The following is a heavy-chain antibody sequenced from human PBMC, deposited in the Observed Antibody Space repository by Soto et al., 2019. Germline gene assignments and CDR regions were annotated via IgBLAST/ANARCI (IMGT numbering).Heavy chain of an antibody. D-gene: IGHD5-12*01. V-gene: IGHV3-48*03. CDR3: ARGRGYSGYDSMYNWFDP. J-gene: IGHJ5*02. CDR1: GFTFSSYE. CDR2: ISSSGSTI. Sequence: PGGSLRLSCAASGFTFSSYEMNWVRQAPGKGLEWVSYISSSGSTIYYADSVKGRFTISRDNAKNSLYLQMNSLRAEDTAVYYCARGRGYSGYDSMYNWFDPWGQGTLVTVSS.